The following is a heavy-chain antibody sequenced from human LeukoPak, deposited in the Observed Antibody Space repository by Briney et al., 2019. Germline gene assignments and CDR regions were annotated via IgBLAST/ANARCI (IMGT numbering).Heavy chain of an antibody. Sequence: ASVKVSCKAAGYSFNSYGIAWMRQAPGQGLEWMGWISVQNGNTKSAQKFDGRVTMTTDTSTSTAYMELRSLGSDDTAVYYCARDHDSSGYYQSRFDYWGQGTLVIVSS. D-gene: IGHD3-22*01. V-gene: IGHV1-18*01. CDR3: ARDHDSSGYYQSRFDY. J-gene: IGHJ4*02. CDR1: GYSFNSYG. CDR2: ISVQNGNT.